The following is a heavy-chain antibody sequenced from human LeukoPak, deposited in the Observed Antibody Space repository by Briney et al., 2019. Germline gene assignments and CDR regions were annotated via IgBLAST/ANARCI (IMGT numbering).Heavy chain of an antibody. Sequence: GGSLRLSCAASGFTFSSYGMSWVRQAPGKGLEWVSAIGGRDGSTYYADSVKGRFTISRDNSKTTLYVQMNSLRAEDTAVYYCAKGHYYGSGSLDYWGQGTLVTASS. CDR1: GFTFSSYG. V-gene: IGHV3-23*01. D-gene: IGHD3-10*01. CDR3: AKGHYYGSGSLDY. CDR2: IGGRDGST. J-gene: IGHJ4*02.